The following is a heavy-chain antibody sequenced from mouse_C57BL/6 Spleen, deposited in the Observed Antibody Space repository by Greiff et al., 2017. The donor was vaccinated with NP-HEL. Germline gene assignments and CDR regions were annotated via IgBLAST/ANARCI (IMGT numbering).Heavy chain of an antibody. CDR1: GYTFTSYW. CDR3: ASRLFTTVVADWYFDV. J-gene: IGHJ1*03. V-gene: IGHV1-52*01. CDR2: IDPSDSET. Sequence: QLQQPAAALLLPFSSVNLSCKASGYTFTSYWMHWVKQRPIQGLEWIGNIDPSDSETHYNQKFKDKATLTVDQSSSTAYMQLRSLTSADSAVYYCASRLFTTVVADWYFDVGGTGTTVTVSS. D-gene: IGHD1-1*01.